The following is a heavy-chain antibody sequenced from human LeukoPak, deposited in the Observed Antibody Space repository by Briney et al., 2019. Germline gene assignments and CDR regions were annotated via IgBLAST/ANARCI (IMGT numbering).Heavy chain of an antibody. CDR1: GFTFSSYG. J-gene: IGHJ4*02. CDR2: IRYDGSNK. Sequence: PGGSLRLSCAASGFTFSSYGMHWVRQAPGKGLEWVAFIRYDGSNKYYADSVEGRFTISRDNSKNTLYLQMNSLRAEDTAVYYCAKELAAAPRNYWGQGTLVTVSS. CDR3: AKELAAAPRNY. D-gene: IGHD6-13*01. V-gene: IGHV3-30*02.